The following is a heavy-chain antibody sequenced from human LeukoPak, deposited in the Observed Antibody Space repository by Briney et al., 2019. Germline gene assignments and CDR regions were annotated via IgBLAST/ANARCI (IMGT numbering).Heavy chain of an antibody. V-gene: IGHV1-2*07. Sequence: GASVKVSCKASGYTFTGYYMHWVRQAPGQGLEWMGWINPNSGGTNYAHNLQGRVTMTTDTSTSTAYMELRSLTSDDTAVYYCAREAATGVYFDYWGQGTLVTVPS. CDR1: GYTFTGYY. D-gene: IGHD6-13*01. CDR2: INPNSGGT. CDR3: AREAATGVYFDY. J-gene: IGHJ4*02.